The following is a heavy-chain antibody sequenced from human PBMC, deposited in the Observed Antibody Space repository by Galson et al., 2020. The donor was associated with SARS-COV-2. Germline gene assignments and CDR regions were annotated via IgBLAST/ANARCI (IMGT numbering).Heavy chain of an antibody. J-gene: IGHJ6*03. Sequence: GESLKISCAASGFTFSSYAMHWVRQAPGKGLEWVAVISYDGSNKYYADSVKGRFTISRDNSKNTLYLQMNSLRAEDTAVYYCARDPTTIFGVVMGYCYYMDVWGKGTTVTVSS. CDR1: GFTFSSYA. CDR3: ARDPTTIFGVVMGYCYYMDV. V-gene: IGHV3-30*01. CDR2: ISYDGSNK. D-gene: IGHD3-3*01.